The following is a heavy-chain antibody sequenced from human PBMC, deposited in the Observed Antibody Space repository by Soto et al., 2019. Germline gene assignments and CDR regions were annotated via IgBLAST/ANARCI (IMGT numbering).Heavy chain of an antibody. Sequence: PSETLSLTCTVSGGSMSNYYWSWIRQPPGKGLEWIGEINHSGSTNYNPSLKSRVTISVDTSKNQFSLKLSSVTAADTAVYYCARVGGVGATTPTIREYYYYGMDVWGQGTTVTV. CDR3: ARVGGVGATTPTIREYYYYGMDV. J-gene: IGHJ6*02. V-gene: IGHV4-34*01. D-gene: IGHD1-26*01. CDR1: GGSMSNYY. CDR2: INHSGST.